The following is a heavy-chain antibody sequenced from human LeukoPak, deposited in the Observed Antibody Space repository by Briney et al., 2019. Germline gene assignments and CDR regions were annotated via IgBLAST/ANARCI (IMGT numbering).Heavy chain of an antibody. D-gene: IGHD7-27*01. J-gene: IGHJ4*02. CDR2: IGTRSNPI. Sequence: GGSLRLSCAASGFSFSDFYMSWIRQAPGMGLEWISYIGTRSNPIYYADSVKGRFTISRDDAKNSLYLQMNSLRDEDTAVYFCAREALGSGRDFDYWGQGILVTVSS. V-gene: IGHV3-11*01. CDR1: GFSFSDFY. CDR3: AREALGSGRDFDY.